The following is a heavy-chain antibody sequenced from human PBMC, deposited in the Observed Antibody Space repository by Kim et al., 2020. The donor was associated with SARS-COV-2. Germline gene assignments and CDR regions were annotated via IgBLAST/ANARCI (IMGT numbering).Heavy chain of an antibody. CDR1: GGSISSYY. J-gene: IGHJ5*02. D-gene: IGHD6-13*01. CDR3: AAATGNRWFDP. Sequence: SQTLSLTCTVSGGSISSYYWSWIRQPPGKGLEWIAYIYYTGSTNHNPSLKSRVTTSVDTSKNQFSLNLSSVTAADTAVYYCAAATGNRWFDPWGQGTLVTVSS. V-gene: IGHV4-59*01. CDR2: IYYTGST.